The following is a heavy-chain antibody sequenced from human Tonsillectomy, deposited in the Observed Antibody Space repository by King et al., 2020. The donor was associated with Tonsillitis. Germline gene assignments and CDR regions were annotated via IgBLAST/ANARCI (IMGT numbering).Heavy chain of an antibody. CDR2: TYYRSKWFN. V-gene: IGHV6-1*01. Sequence: VQLQQSGPGLVKPSQTLSLTCAISGDSVSSSRAAWNWIRQSPSRGLEWLGRTYYRSKWFNDYAVSVKSRITINSDTSKNQFSLHLNSVTPEDTAVYYWARDYYDSSGYTYYYYGMDVWGQGTTVTVSS. CDR3: ARDYYDSSGYTYYYYGMDV. D-gene: IGHD3-22*01. J-gene: IGHJ6*02. CDR1: GDSVSSSRAA.